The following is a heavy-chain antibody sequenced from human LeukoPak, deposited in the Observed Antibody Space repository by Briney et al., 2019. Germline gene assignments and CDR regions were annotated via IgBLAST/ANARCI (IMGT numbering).Heavy chain of an antibody. CDR1: GGSISSYY. D-gene: IGHD3-10*01. CDR3: AREPGEWDLSGAFDI. CDR2: IYYSGST. J-gene: IGHJ3*02. V-gene: IGHV4-59*01. Sequence: PSETLSLTCTVSGGSISSYYWSWIRQPPGKGLEWIGYIYYSGSTNYNPPLKSRVTISVDTSKNQFSLKLSSVTAADTAVYYCAREPGEWDLSGAFDIWGQGTMVTVSS.